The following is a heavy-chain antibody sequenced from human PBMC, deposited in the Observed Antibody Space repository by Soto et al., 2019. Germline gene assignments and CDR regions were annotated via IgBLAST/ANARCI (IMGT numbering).Heavy chain of an antibody. Sequence: SETLSLTCTVSGDSISSYYWSWIRQPPGKGLEWIGYIYYSGSTNYNPSLKSRVTISVDTSKNQFSLKLSSVTAADTAVYYCARVLGDYYGSGSPSPFFDYWGQGTQVTVSS. V-gene: IGHV4-59*01. CDR1: GDSISSYY. J-gene: IGHJ4*02. D-gene: IGHD3-10*01. CDR3: ARVLGDYYGSGSPSPFFDY. CDR2: IYYSGST.